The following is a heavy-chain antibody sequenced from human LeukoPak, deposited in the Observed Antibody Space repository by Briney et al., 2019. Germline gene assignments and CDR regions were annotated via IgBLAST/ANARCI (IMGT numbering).Heavy chain of an antibody. V-gene: IGHV4-59*01. CDR1: VGSISSYY. J-gene: IGHJ4*02. Sequence: SESLSLTCTVSVGSISSYYWSWIRQPPWKGLEWIGYIYYSGSTNYNPSLKSRVTISVDTSKNQFSLKLSSVTAADTAVYYCARGRYYYDSSGYYYFDYWGQGTLVTVSS. D-gene: IGHD3-22*01. CDR3: ARGRYYYDSSGYYYFDY. CDR2: IYYSGST.